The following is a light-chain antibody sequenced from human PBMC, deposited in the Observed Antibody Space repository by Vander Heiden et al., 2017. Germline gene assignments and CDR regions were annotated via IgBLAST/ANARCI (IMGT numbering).Light chain of an antibody. V-gene: IGLV3-21*02. J-gene: IGLJ3*02. CDR1: IIGSKS. CDR2: NDH. Sequence: SYVLTQPPSVSEAPGQTARITCGGNIIGSKSVHWYQQKPGQAPVMVVYNDHDRPSGIPERFSGSNSGKTATLTISRVEAGDEADYYCQVWDSSSDHPEWVFGGGTKL. CDR3: QVWDSSSDHPEWV.